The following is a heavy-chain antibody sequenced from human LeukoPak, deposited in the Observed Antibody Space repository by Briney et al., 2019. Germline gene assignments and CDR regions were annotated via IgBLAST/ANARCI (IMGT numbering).Heavy chain of an antibody. V-gene: IGHV3-48*01. CDR2: ISSSSSTI. CDR3: ARVPQNYGYYYMDV. Sequence: PGGSLRLSCAASGFTFSSYRMNWVRQAPGKGLEWVSYISSSSSTIYYADSVKGRFTISRDNAKNSLYLQMNSLRAEDTAVYYCARVPQNYGYYYMDVWGKGTTVTVSS. CDR1: GFTFSSYR. D-gene: IGHD3-10*01. J-gene: IGHJ6*03.